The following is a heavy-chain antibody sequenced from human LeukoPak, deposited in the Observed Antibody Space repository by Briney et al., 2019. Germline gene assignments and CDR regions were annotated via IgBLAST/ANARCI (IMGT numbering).Heavy chain of an antibody. CDR2: IKQDGSKK. D-gene: IGHD5-24*01. Sequence: PGGSLRLSCVASGFPFSSYWMTWVRQAPGKGLEWVANIKQDGSKKSYVDSVKGRFTISRDNSKNTLYVQMNSLRPEDTAVYYCARSPSDGYNYLDYWGQGTLVTVSS. CDR1: GFPFSSYW. J-gene: IGHJ4*02. V-gene: IGHV3-7*01. CDR3: ARSPSDGYNYLDY.